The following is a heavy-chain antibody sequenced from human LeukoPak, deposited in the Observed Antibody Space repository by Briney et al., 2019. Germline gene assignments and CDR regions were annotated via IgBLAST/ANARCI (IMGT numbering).Heavy chain of an antibody. V-gene: IGHV3-21*01. D-gene: IGHD6-13*01. CDR3: ASSVGIAAAGAFDI. CDR1: GFTFSSYS. J-gene: IGHJ3*02. Sequence: GSLRLSCAASGFTFSSYSMNWVRQAPGKGLEWVSSISSSSSYIYYVDSVKGRFTISRDNAKNSLYLQMNSLRAEDTAVYYCASSVGIAAAGAFDIWGQGTMVTVSS. CDR2: ISSSSSYI.